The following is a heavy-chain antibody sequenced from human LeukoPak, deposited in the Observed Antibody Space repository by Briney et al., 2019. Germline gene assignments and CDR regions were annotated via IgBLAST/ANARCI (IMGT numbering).Heavy chain of an antibody. J-gene: IGHJ6*02. D-gene: IGHD2-15*01. CDR3: ARDQDQVYYYYGMDV. CDR2: ISWNSGSI. Sequence: PGGSLRLSCAASGFTFDDYAMHWVRQAPGKGLEWVSGISWNSGSIGYADSVKGRFTISRDNSKNTLYLQMNSLRAEDTAVYYCARDQDQVYYYYGMDVWGQGTTVTVSS. CDR1: GFTFDDYA. V-gene: IGHV3-9*01.